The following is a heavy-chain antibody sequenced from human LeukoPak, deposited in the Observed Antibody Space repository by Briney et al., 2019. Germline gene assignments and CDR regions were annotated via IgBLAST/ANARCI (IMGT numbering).Heavy chain of an antibody. CDR3: TQTTVTSDNYYYGMDV. J-gene: IGHJ6*02. CDR2: IRSKANSYAT. CDR1: GFTFSGSA. Sequence: PGGSLKLSCAASGFTFSGSAMHWVRQASGKGLEWVGRIRSKANSYATAYAASVKGRFTISRDDSKNTAYLQMNSLKTEDTAVYYCTQTTVTSDNYYYGMDVWGQGTTGTVSS. V-gene: IGHV3-73*01. D-gene: IGHD4-17*01.